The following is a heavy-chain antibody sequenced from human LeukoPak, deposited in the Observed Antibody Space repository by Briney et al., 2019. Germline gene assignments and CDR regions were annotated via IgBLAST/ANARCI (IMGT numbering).Heavy chain of an antibody. CDR1: GFTFSTYA. CDR2: ISYDGSNK. CDR3: ARDSFSSSWYNWFDP. Sequence: PGGSLGLSCAASGFTFSTYAMHWVRQAPGEGLEWVAVISYDGSNKYYADSVKGRFTISRDNSKNSLYLQMSSLRPEDTALYYCARDSFSSSWYNWFDPWGQGTLVTVSS. D-gene: IGHD6-6*01. J-gene: IGHJ5*02. V-gene: IGHV3-30-3*01.